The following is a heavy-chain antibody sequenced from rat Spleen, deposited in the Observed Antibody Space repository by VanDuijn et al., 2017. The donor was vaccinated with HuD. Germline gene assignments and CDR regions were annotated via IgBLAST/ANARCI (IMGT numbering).Heavy chain of an antibody. CDR3: TREGQTFTMGITSYYFDY. Sequence: EVQLVESGGGLVQPGRSMKLSCAASGFTFSNYGMAWVRQAPTKGLEWVATISYDGIITYYRDSVKGRFTISRDNAKSTLYLQMNSLRSEDTATYYCTREGQTFTMGITSYYFDYWGQGVMVTVSS. D-gene: IGHD1-9*01. J-gene: IGHJ2*01. CDR2: ISYDGIIT. CDR1: GFTFSNYG. V-gene: IGHV5-29*01.